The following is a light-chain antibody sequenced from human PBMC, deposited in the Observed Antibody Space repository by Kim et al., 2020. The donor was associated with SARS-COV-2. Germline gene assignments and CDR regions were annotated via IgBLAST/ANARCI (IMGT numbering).Light chain of an antibody. CDR1: SLRSYY. V-gene: IGLV3-19*01. CDR2: GRN. J-gene: IGLJ2*01. CDR3: QSRDSGGNVL. Sequence: SSELTQDPAVSVALGQTVRITCQGDSLRSYYATWYQQRPRQAPVLVIYGRNNRPSEIPDRFSGSSSGNTASLTISGAQAEDEADFYCQSRDSGGNVLFGGGTKLTVL.